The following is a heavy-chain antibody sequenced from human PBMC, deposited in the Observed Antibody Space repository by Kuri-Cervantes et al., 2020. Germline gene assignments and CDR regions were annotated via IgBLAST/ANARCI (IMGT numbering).Heavy chain of an antibody. Sequence: GESLKISCAASGFTFSSYGMHWVRQAPGKGLEWVAVIWYDGSNKYYADSVKGRFTISRDNSKNTLYLQMNSLRAEDTAVYYCAKDREAAAGTGFWFDPWGQGTLVTVSS. D-gene: IGHD6-13*01. CDR2: IWYDGSNK. J-gene: IGHJ5*02. V-gene: IGHV3-33*06. CDR3: AKDREAAAGTGFWFDP. CDR1: GFTFSSYG.